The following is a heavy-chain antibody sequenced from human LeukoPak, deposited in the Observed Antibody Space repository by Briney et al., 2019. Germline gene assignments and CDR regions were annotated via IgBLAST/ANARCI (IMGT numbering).Heavy chain of an antibody. CDR3: ARVRRYSYGYYFDY. CDR1: GFTFSSYG. V-gene: IGHV4-34*01. D-gene: IGHD5-18*01. CDR2: INHSGST. Sequence: GSLRLSCAASGFTFSSYGMHWVRQVPGKGLEWIGEINHSGSTNYNPSLKSRVTISVDTSKNQFSLKLSSVTAADTAVYYCARVRRYSYGYYFDYWGQGTLVTVSS. J-gene: IGHJ4*02.